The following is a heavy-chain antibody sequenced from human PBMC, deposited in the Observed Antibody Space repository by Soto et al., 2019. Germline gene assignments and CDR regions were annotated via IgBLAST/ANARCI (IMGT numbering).Heavy chain of an antibody. CDR2: ISGSGGST. D-gene: IGHD3-9*01. CDR1: GFTFSSYA. CDR3: AKDGPRYFDWLLSWFGY. Sequence: GGSLRLSCAASGFTFSSYAMSWVRQAPGKGLEWVSAISGSGGSTYYADSVKGRFTISRDNSKNTLYLQMNSLRAEDTAVYYCAKDGPRYFDWLLSWFGYWGQGTLVTVSS. J-gene: IGHJ4*02. V-gene: IGHV3-23*01.